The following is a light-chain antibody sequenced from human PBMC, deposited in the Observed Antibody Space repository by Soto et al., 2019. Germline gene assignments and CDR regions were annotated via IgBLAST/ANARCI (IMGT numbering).Light chain of an antibody. CDR1: QSISSW. J-gene: IGKJ1*01. Sequence: DIQMTQSPSSRAAXXXXXXXXXXXARQSISSWLTWYXXKPGKXXKXXIYDAPSLESGVPSRFSGSGYGTACTITISSLQPDDCATYYCKQYNRYSGTFGQGTKVDIK. CDR2: DAP. V-gene: IGKV1-5*01. CDR3: KQYNRYSGT.